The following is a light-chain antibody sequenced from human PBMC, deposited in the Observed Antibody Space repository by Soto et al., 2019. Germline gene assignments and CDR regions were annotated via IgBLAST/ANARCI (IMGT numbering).Light chain of an antibody. CDR2: AAS. CDR1: QSVDSNY. V-gene: IGKV3-20*01. CDR3: QQYGSSFIT. J-gene: IGKJ5*01. Sequence: EIVLTQSPGTLSLSPGERATLSCRASQSVDSNYLAWYRQKPGQAPRLLIYAASSRATGILDRFSGSGSGTDFTLTISRLEPEDFAVYYCQQYGSSFITFGQGTRLEIK.